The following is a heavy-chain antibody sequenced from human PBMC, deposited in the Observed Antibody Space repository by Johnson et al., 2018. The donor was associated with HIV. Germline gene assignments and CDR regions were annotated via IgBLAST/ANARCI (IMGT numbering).Heavy chain of an antibody. CDR3: ARGRGLQFLEWPTGLWSAFDI. V-gene: IGHV3-11*04. CDR2: IASSDSPI. J-gene: IGHJ3*02. CDR1: GFTFSDYY. Sequence: VQLVESGGGLVQPGGSLRLSCAASGFTFSDYYMSWIRQAPGKGLEWVSYIASSDSPIYYADSVKGRFTISRDNAKNSLYLQMNTLRGEDTAVYYCARGRGLQFLEWPTGLWSAFDIWGQGTMVTVSS. D-gene: IGHD3-3*01.